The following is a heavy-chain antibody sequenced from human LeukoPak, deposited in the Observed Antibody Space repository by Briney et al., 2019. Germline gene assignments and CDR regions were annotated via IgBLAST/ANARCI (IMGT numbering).Heavy chain of an antibody. CDR2: IYYSGTI. Sequence: PSETLSLTCTVSGGSISSYYWSWIRQPPGKGLEWIGYIYYSGTINQNPSLKSRATISVDTSKNQFSLKLSSVTAADTAVYYCARRPKGYYDSSGYYHWGQGTLVTVSS. J-gene: IGHJ4*02. CDR3: ARRPKGYYDSSGYYH. D-gene: IGHD3-22*01. CDR1: GGSISSYY. V-gene: IGHV4-59*08.